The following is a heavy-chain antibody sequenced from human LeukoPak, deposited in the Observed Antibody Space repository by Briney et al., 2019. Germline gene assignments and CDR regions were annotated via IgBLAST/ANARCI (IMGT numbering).Heavy chain of an antibody. CDR3: ARTLRPTSSYYYYGMDV. V-gene: IGHV4-59*08. Sequence: SETLSLTCAVYGGSFSGYYWSWVRQPPGKGLEWIGYIYYSGSTNYNPSLKSRVTISVDTSKNQFSLKLSSVTAADTAVYYCARTLRPTSSYYYYGMDVWGQGTTVTVSS. CDR2: IYYSGST. J-gene: IGHJ6*02. CDR1: GGSFSGYY. D-gene: IGHD2/OR15-2a*01.